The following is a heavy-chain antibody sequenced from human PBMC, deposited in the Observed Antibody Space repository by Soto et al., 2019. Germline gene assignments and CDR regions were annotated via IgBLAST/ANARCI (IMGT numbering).Heavy chain of an antibody. CDR1: GFTFSSYA. CDR2: ISYDGSNK. V-gene: IGHV3-30-3*01. Sequence: GGSLRLSCAASGFTFSSYAMHWVCQAPGKGLEWVAVISYDGSNKYYADSVKGRFTISRDNSKNTLYLQMNSLRAEDTAVYYCARDLSPRAYCGGDCYGPGDYWGQGTLVTVSS. CDR3: ARDLSPRAYCGGDCYGPGDY. D-gene: IGHD2-21*02. J-gene: IGHJ4*02.